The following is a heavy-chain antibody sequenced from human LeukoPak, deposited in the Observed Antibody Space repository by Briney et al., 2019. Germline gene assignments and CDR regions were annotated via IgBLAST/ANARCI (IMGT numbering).Heavy chain of an antibody. CDR1: GFTFSSYS. CDR3: AREWEPSYKDI. V-gene: IGHV3-48*01. CDR2: ISSSSSTI. J-gene: IGHJ3*02. Sequence: QTGGSLRLSCAASGFTFSSYSMNWVRQAPGKGLEWVSYISSSSSTIYYADSVKGRFTISRDNAKNSLYLQMNSLRAEDTAVYYCAREWEPSYKDIWGQGTMVTVSS. D-gene: IGHD1-26*01.